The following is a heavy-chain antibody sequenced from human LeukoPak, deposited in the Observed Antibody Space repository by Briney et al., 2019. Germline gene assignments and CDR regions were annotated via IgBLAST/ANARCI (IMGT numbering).Heavy chain of an antibody. CDR2: VIREGRGT. CDR1: GFTFKIYW. D-gene: IGHD4-23*01. J-gene: IGHJ4*02. CDR3: VRSAYGGEQADY. Sequence: GGSLRLSCAAPGFTFKIYWMHGVRQAPGKGLGWVTRVIREGRGTNYADSVKGRFTIPRDHAKNTLYLQMHSLRADDTAVYYCVRSAYGGEQADYWGQGTLVSVSS. V-gene: IGHV3-74*01.